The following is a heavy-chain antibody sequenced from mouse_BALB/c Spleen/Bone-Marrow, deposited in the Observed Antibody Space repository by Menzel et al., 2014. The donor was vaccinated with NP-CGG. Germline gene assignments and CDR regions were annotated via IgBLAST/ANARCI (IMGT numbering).Heavy chain of an antibody. J-gene: IGHJ2*01. V-gene: IGHV1-87*01. CDR2: IYPGDGGT. Sequence: QVQLKEPGAELARPGASVLLSCKASGYNFTGYWMQWVKQRPGQGLEWIGAIYPGDGGTRNTQTFKGKVTLTADNSSSTAYMHPSRLASEDSAVYLCAREGGLWGQGTPLTVSS. CDR3: AREGGL. D-gene: IGHD2-2*01. CDR1: GYNFTGYW.